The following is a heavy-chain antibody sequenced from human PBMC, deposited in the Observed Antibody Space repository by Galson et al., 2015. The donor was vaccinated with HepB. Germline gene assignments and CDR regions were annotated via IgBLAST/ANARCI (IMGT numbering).Heavy chain of an antibody. CDR3: TTDYYDSSGYYSLGY. D-gene: IGHD3-22*01. Sequence: SLRLSCAASGFTFSNAWMNWVRQAPGKGLEWVGRIKSKTDGGTTDYAAPVKGRFTISRDDSKNTLYLQMNSLKTEDTAVYYCTTDYYDSSGYYSLGYWGQGTLVTVSS. J-gene: IGHJ4*02. V-gene: IGHV3-15*07. CDR2: IKSKTDGGTT. CDR1: GFTFSNAW.